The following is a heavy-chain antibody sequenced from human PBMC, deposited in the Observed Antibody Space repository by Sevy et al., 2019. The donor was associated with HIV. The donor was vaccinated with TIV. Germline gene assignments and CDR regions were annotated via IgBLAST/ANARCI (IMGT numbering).Heavy chain of an antibody. V-gene: IGHV3-21*01. CDR3: ARDGGNYFDY. D-gene: IGHD3-16*01. CDR1: GFTFTSYS. J-gene: IGHJ4*02. Sequence: GGSLRLSCEASGFTFTSYSMNWVRQAPGKGLEWVSSISSYSYISYADSVKGRFTVSRDNAKNSLYLQMNSLRAEDMAGYYCARDGGNYFDYWGQGTLVTVSS. CDR2: ISSYSYI.